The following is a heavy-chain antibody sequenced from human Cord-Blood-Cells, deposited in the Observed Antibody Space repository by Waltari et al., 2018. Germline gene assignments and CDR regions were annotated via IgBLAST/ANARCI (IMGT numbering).Heavy chain of an antibody. CDR1: GYTLTELS. J-gene: IGHJ3*02. D-gene: IGHD6-19*01. V-gene: IGHV1-24*01. CDR2: FDPEDGQT. CDR3: ATLARIAVAFDI. Sequence: QVQLVQSGAEVKKPGASVKVSCKVSGYTLTELSMHWVRQAPGKGLEWMGGFDPEDGQTIYAQKFQGRVTMTEDTSTDAAYMELSSLRSEDTAVYYCATLARIAVAFDIWGQGTMVTVSS.